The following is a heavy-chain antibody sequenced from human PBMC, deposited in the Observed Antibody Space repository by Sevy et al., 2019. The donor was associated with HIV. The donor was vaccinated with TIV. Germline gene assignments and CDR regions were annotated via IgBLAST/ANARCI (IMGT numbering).Heavy chain of an antibody. CDR3: AGENAWGRGYS. V-gene: IGHV4-59*08. Sequence: SETLSLTCTVSGGSITSLYWNWIRQPPGKGLEWIANIYYNGHINYNPSLKSRVTSSLDKFKNQFALRLSSVTAADTAMYYCAGENAWGRGYSWGQGTLVTVSS. CDR2: IYYNGHI. D-gene: IGHD1-26*01. CDR1: GGSITSLY. J-gene: IGHJ4*02.